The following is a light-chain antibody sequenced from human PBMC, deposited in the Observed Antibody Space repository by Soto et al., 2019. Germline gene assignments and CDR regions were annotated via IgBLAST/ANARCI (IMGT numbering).Light chain of an antibody. Sequence: QSGLTQPPSVSGAPGQRVTISCTGSSSNIGMGYDVHWYQRLPGTAPKLLVYRTNNRPSGVPDRFSGSKSGNTASLTISGLQTEDEADYYCSSYTSSSTLFGTGTKVTVL. J-gene: IGLJ1*01. V-gene: IGLV1-40*01. CDR1: SSNIGMGYD. CDR2: RTN. CDR3: SSYTSSSTL.